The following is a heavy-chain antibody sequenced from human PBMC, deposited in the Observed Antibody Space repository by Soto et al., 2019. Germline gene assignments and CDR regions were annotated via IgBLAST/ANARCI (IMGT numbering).Heavy chain of an antibody. Sequence: XESLRLSCAASGFTFSSYAMHWVRQAPGKGLEWVAVISYDGSNKYYADSVKGRFTISRDNSKNTLYLQMNSLRAEDTAVYYCARDQSATVRCDYWGQGTLVTVSS. D-gene: IGHD4-17*01. CDR2: ISYDGSNK. CDR3: ARDQSATVRCDY. V-gene: IGHV3-30-3*01. CDR1: GFTFSSYA. J-gene: IGHJ4*02.